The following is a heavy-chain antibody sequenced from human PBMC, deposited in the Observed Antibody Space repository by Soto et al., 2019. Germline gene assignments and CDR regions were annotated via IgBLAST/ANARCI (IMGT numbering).Heavy chain of an antibody. Sequence: QPGGSLRLSCAASGFIFSNYAMSWVRQAPGKGPEWVSSIGDSGNYIEYADSVEGRFTISRDNSKNTLYLQMNSVRAEDTARYYCAKDPQTWGSIWFDPWGQGTQVTVSS. CDR2: IGDSGNYI. V-gene: IGHV3-23*01. CDR3: AKDPQTWGSIWFDP. CDR1: GFIFSNYA. D-gene: IGHD7-27*01. J-gene: IGHJ5*02.